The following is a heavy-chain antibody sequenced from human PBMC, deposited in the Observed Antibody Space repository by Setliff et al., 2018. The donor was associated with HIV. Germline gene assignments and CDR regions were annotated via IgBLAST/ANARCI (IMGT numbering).Heavy chain of an antibody. CDR3: AHTFLAYDYFEHLDY. D-gene: IGHD4-17*01. Sequence: KSGPTLVNPTQTLTLTCTFSGFSLNSRGVGVGWIRQPPGKALEWLALIYWDDDKRYITSLKSRIIITKDTTKNQVVLTMTNMDPVDTATYYCAHTFLAYDYFEHLDYWGQGTRVTVS. CDR2: IYWDDDK. CDR1: GFSLNSRGVG. V-gene: IGHV2-5*02. J-gene: IGHJ4*02.